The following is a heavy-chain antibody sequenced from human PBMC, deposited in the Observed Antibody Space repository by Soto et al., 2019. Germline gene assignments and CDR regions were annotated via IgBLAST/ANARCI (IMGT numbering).Heavy chain of an antibody. D-gene: IGHD6-19*01. CDR2: IWYDGSNK. V-gene: IGHV3-30*02. Sequence: GGSLRLSCAASGFTFSSYGMHWVRQAPGKGLEWVAVIWYDGSNKYYADSVKGRFTISRDNSKNTLYLQMTNMDPVDTATYYCAHRPSGWYLFDYWGQGTLVTVSS. CDR1: GFTFSSYG. CDR3: AHRPSGWYLFDY. J-gene: IGHJ4*02.